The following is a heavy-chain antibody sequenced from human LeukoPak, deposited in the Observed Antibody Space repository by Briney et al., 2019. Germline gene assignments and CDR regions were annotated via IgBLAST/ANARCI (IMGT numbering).Heavy chain of an antibody. Sequence: SETLSLTCTVSGGSISSSSYYWGWIRQPPGKGLEWIGSIYYSGSTYYNPSLKSRVTISVDTSKNQFSLKLSSVTAADTAVYYCARHFLRFGEFHFVNWFDPWGQGTLVTVSS. CDR3: ARHFLRFGEFHFVNWFDP. D-gene: IGHD3-10*01. J-gene: IGHJ5*02. CDR1: GGSISSSSYY. CDR2: IYYSGST. V-gene: IGHV4-39*01.